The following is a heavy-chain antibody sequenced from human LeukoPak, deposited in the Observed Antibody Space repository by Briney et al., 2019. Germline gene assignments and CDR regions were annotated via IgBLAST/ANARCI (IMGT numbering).Heavy chain of an antibody. CDR3: ARDRSQHYFDY. CDR2: IYYDGSDK. J-gene: IGHJ4*02. D-gene: IGHD5-18*01. Sequence: PGGSLRLSCVVSGFTFRNFGMHWVRQAPGKGLEWVAVIYYDGSDKNYVDSVKGRFAVSRDNSKNTLYLQMNNLRVEDTAVYHCARDRSQHYFDYWGQGALVTVSS. CDR1: GFTFRNFG. V-gene: IGHV3-33*01.